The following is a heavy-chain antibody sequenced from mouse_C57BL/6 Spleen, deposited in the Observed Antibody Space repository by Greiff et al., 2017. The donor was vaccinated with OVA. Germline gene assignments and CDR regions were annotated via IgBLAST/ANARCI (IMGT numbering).Heavy chain of an antibody. CDR1: GFTFSSYT. CDR3: ASRDYYGSSYWFAY. V-gene: IGHV5-9*01. J-gene: IGHJ3*01. D-gene: IGHD1-1*01. Sequence: EVKLVDSGGGLVKPGGSLKLSCAASGFTFSSYTMSWVRQTPEKRLEWVATISGGGGNTYYPDSVKGRFTISRDNAKNTLYLQMSSLRSEDTALYYCASRDYYGSSYWFAYWGQGTLVTVSA. CDR2: ISGGGGNT.